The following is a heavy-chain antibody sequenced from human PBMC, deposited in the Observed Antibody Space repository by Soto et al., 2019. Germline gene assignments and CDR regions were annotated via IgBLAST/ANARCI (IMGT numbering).Heavy chain of an antibody. J-gene: IGHJ5*02. CDR2: VYYTGST. CDR1: GGSINNYY. Sequence: QVQLQESGPGLVXPSETLSLTCTVSGGSINNYYWTWIRQSPGRGLEWIGYVYYTGSTNYNPSLKSRVTMSLDTSRNQFSLSLSSVTAADTAIYFCARYXXPKKXXXXXPGWFDPWGQGTLVAVSS. D-gene: IGHD1-26*01. V-gene: IGHV4-59*01. CDR3: ARYXXPKKXXXXXPGWFDP.